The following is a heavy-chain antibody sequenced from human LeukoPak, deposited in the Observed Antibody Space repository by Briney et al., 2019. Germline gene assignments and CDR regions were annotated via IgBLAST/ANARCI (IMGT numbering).Heavy chain of an antibody. D-gene: IGHD3-10*01. Sequence: SVKVSCKASGGTFSSYAISWVRQAPGQGLEWMGRIIPILGIANYAQKFQGRVTITADKSTSTAYMELSSLRSEDTAVYYCARRGGMVRGTNNWFDPWGQGTLVTVSS. V-gene: IGHV1-69*04. CDR1: GGTFSSYA. CDR3: ARRGGMVRGTNNWFDP. J-gene: IGHJ5*02. CDR2: IIPILGIA.